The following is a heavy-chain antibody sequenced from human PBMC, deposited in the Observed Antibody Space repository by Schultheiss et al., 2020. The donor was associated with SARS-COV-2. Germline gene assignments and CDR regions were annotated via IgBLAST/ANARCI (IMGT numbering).Heavy chain of an antibody. D-gene: IGHD4-11*01. J-gene: IGHJ5*02. CDR3: AREGGYSNPGWFDP. CDR2: IIPIFGTA. CDR1: GGTFSSYA. V-gene: IGHV1-69*01. Sequence: GGSLRLSCKASGGTFSSYAISWVRQAPGQGLEWMGGIIPIFGTANYAQKFQGRVTITADESTSTAYMELSSLRSEDTAVYYCAREGGYSNPGWFDPWGQGTLVTVSS.